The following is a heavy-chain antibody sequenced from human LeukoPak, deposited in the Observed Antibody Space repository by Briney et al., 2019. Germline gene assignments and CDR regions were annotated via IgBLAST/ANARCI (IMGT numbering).Heavy chain of an antibody. V-gene: IGHV4-59*01. CDR3: ARTGQGSAGWYFDL. D-gene: IGHD6-19*01. J-gene: IGHJ2*01. CDR1: GGSISNYY. Sequence: SETLSLTCTVSGGSISNYYWSWLRQPPGKGLEWIGFFYYTGSTNYNPSLKSRVTISVDTSKTQFSLNLSSVTAADTAVYYCARTGQGSAGWYFDLWGRGTLVTVSS. CDR2: FYYTGST.